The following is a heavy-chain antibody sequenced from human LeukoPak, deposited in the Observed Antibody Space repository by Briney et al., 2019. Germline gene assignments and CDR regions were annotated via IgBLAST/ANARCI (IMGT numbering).Heavy chain of an antibody. CDR3: ARRRAFGGVVVAFDY. CDR2: IYWDDDE. CDR1: GFSLTTSGVG. J-gene: IGHJ4*02. D-gene: IGHD3-16*02. Sequence: SGPTLVKPTQTLTLTCTFSGFSLTTSGVGVGWIRQPPGKALEWLAPIYWDDDETYSPSLKSRLTITKDTSKNQVVLTMTNMDPVDTATYYCARRRAFGGVVVAFDYWGQGTLVTVSS. V-gene: IGHV2-5*02.